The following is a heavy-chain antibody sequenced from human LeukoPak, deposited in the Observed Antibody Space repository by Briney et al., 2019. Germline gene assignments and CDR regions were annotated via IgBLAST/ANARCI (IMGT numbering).Heavy chain of an antibody. Sequence: PGGSLRLSCAASGFTFSSYSMNWVRQAPGKGLEWVSSISSSSSYIYYADSVKGRFTISRDNSKNTLYLQMNSLRAEDTAVYYCAKAPYCTNGVCYAFDIWGQGTMVTVSS. CDR2: ISSSSSYI. J-gene: IGHJ3*02. CDR3: AKAPYCTNGVCYAFDI. V-gene: IGHV3-21*01. D-gene: IGHD2-8*01. CDR1: GFTFSSYS.